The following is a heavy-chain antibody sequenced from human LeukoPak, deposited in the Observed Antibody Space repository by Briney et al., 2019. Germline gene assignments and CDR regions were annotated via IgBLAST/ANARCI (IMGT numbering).Heavy chain of an antibody. CDR3: ARCPLFFGPDGGFDI. D-gene: IGHD3/OR15-3a*01. CDR1: GGSISSSTYY. V-gene: IGHV4-61*05. J-gene: IGHJ3*02. Sequence: SETLSLTCTVSGGSISSSTYYWGWTRQPPGKGLEWIGYIYFSGSTNYNPSLKSRVTISLDTSKNQFSLKLSSVTAADTAVYYCARCPLFFGPDGGFDIWGQGTMVTVSS. CDR2: IYFSGST.